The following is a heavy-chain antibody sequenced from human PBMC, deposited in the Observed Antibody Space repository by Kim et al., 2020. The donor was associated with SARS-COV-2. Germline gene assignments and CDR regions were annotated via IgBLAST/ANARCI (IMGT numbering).Heavy chain of an antibody. Sequence: GRTNYNPSLKSRVTISVETSKNQFSLKLSSVTAADTAVYYCARDSRGMDVWGQGTTVTVSS. V-gene: IGHV4-59*01. J-gene: IGHJ6*02. CDR3: ARDSRGMDV. CDR2: GRT.